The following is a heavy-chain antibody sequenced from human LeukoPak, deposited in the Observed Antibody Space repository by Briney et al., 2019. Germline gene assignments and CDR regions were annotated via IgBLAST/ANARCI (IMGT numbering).Heavy chain of an antibody. CDR2: IIPIFGTA. Sequence: SVKVSCRASGGTFSSSAISWVRQAPGQGLEWMGGIIPIFGTANYAQKFQGRVTITADESTSTAYMELSSLRSEDTAVYCCARDLAAAGRGFLDFWGRRTLVTVSS. CDR1: GGTFSSSA. V-gene: IGHV1-69*13. J-gene: IGHJ4*02. CDR3: ARDLAAAGRGFLDF. D-gene: IGHD6-13*01.